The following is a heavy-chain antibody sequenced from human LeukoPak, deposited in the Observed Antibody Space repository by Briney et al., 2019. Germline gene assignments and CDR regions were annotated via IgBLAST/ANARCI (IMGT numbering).Heavy chain of an antibody. CDR1: GGTFSSYA. Sequence: SVKVSCKASGGTFSSYAISWVRQAPGQGLEWMGGTIPIFGTANYAQKFQGRVTITADKSTSTAYMELSSLRSEDTAVYYCARSERAVAGTGYFQHWGQGTLVTVSS. CDR3: ARSERAVAGTGYFQH. J-gene: IGHJ1*01. V-gene: IGHV1-69*06. CDR2: TIPIFGTA. D-gene: IGHD6-19*01.